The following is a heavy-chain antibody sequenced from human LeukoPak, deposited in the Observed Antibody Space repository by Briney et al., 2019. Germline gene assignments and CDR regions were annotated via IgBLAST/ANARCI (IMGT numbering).Heavy chain of an antibody. Sequence: GGSLRLSCAASGFTFSSYEMNWVRQAPGKGLEWVSYISSSGSTIYYADSVKGRFTTSRDNAKNSLYLQMNSLRAEDTAVYYCAPLWFGESSYGMDVWGQGTTVTVSS. D-gene: IGHD3-10*01. V-gene: IGHV3-48*03. J-gene: IGHJ6*02. CDR2: ISSSGSTI. CDR1: GFTFSSYE. CDR3: APLWFGESSYGMDV.